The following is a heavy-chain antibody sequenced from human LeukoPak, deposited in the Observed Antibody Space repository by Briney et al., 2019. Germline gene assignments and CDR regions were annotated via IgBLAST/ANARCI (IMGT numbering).Heavy chain of an antibody. CDR1: GFIFSSYT. CDR3: AKGGDGRYYSHADY. Sequence: GGSLRLSCAASGFIFSSYTMSWVRQAPGKGLEWVSTVGGSASGTFYADSVKGRFTISRDNSKNTLYLQMNSLRAEDTAVYYCAKGGDGRYYSHADYWGQGTLVTVSS. J-gene: IGHJ4*02. CDR2: VGGSASGT. V-gene: IGHV3-23*01. D-gene: IGHD2-21*01.